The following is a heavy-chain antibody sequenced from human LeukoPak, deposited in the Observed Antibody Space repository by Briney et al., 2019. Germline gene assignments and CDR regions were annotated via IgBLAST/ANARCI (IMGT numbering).Heavy chain of an antibody. Sequence: SETLSLTCTVSGGSISSYYWSWLRQPPGKGLEWIGSIYHSGSTYYNTFLKSRVTISVDTSKNQFSLKLSSVTAADTAVYYCARDYDGYKPRNVFDYWGQGTLVTVSS. D-gene: IGHD5-24*01. CDR2: IYHSGST. V-gene: IGHV4-38-2*02. J-gene: IGHJ4*02. CDR3: ARDYDGYKPRNVFDY. CDR1: GGSISSYY.